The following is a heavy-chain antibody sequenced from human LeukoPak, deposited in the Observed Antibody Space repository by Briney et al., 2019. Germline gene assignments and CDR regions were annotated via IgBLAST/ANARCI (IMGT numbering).Heavy chain of an antibody. V-gene: IGHV3-66*01. J-gene: IGHJ5*02. CDR2: IYSDGTT. CDR1: GLTVSNNY. CDR3: ARDKDA. Sequence: PGGSLRLSCVVSGLTVSNNYISWVRQAPGKGPEWVSVIYSDGTTRNADSVKGRFTISRDNSKNTVYLQMDSLRAEDTAVYYCARDKDAWGQGTLVTVSS.